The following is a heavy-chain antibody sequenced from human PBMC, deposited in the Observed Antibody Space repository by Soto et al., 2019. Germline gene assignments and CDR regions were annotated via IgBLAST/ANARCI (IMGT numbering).Heavy chain of an antibody. CDR2: INHSGST. CDR1: GGSFSGYY. D-gene: IGHD3-22*01. J-gene: IGHJ3*02. V-gene: IGHV4-34*01. Sequence: KPSETLSLTCAVYGGSFSGYYWSWIRQPPGKGLEWIGEINHSGSTNYNPSLKSRVTISVDTSKNQFSLKLSSVTAADTAVYYCARGSSSGYFWGIWGQGTMVTVSS. CDR3: ARGSSSGYFWGI.